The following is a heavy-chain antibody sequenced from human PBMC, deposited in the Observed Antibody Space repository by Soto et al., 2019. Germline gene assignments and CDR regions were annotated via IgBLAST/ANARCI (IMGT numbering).Heavy chain of an antibody. J-gene: IGHJ3*01. Sequence: GGSLRLSCAASGFTFRNYGMNWVRQAPGKGLEWVSYICIGSSTTYYADSVKGRFTISRDNAKNSLYLQMNSLRAEDTAVYYCARDQLYYNDISGRPLNAFDVWGQGTMVTVSS. D-gene: IGHD3-22*01. CDR3: ARDQLYYNDISGRPLNAFDV. V-gene: IGHV3-48*01. CDR2: ICIGSSTT. CDR1: GFTFRNYG.